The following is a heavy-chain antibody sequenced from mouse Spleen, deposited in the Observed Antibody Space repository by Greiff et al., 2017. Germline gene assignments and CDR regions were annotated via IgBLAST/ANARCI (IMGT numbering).Heavy chain of an antibody. CDR3: ARVGLLPY. V-gene: IGHV3-6*01. D-gene: IGHD2-10*01. Sequence: EVKLMESGPGLVKPSQSLSLTCSVTGYSITSGYYWNWIRQFPGNKLEWMGYISYDGSNNYNPSLKNRISITRDTSKNQFFLKLNSVTTEDTATYYCARVGLLPYGGQGTTLTVS. CDR2: ISYDGSN. CDR1: GYSITSGYY. J-gene: IGHJ2*01.